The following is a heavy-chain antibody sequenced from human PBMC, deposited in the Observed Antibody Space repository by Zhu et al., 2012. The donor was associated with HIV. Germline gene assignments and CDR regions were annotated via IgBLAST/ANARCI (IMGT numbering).Heavy chain of an antibody. J-gene: IGHJ4*02. V-gene: IGHV4-4*07. CDR2: INTSGST. CDR1: GGSISSYY. CDR3: ARLYGSGSFDN. D-gene: IGHD3-10*01. Sequence: QVQLQESGPGLVKPSETLSLTCTVSGGSISSYYWSWIRQPAGKGLEWIGRINTSGSTNYNPSLKSRVTMSVDSSENQFSLKLNPVTAADTAVYCCARLYGSGSFDNWGQGTLVTVSS.